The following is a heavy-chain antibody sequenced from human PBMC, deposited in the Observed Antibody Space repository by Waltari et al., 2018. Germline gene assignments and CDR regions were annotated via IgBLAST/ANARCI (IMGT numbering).Heavy chain of an antibody. CDR3: ARAWISLILGATSAFDI. J-gene: IGHJ3*02. D-gene: IGHD1-26*01. Sequence: QVQLQQWGAGLLKPSETLSLTCAVYGGSFSGYYWSWNSQPPGKGLGWIGEINHSGSTNYTPSLKSRVTISVDTSKNQFSLKLSSVTAADTAVYYCARAWISLILGATSAFDIWGQGTMVTVS. CDR2: INHSGST. V-gene: IGHV4-34*01. CDR1: GGSFSGYY.